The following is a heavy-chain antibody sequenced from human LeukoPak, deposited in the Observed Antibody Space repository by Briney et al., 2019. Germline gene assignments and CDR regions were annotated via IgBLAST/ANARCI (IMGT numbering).Heavy chain of an antibody. D-gene: IGHD5-24*01. CDR2: IIPIFGTA. Sequence: SVKVSCKASGGTFSSYAISWVRQAPGQGLEWMGGIIPIFGTANYAQKFQGRVTISTDESTSTAYMELSSLRSEDTAVYYCASDELGRDGYNYLDAFDIWGQGTMVTVSS. J-gene: IGHJ3*02. CDR1: GGTFSSYA. CDR3: ASDELGRDGYNYLDAFDI. V-gene: IGHV1-69*05.